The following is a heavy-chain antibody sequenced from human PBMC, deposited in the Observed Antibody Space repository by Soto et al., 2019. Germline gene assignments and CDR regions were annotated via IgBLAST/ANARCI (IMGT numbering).Heavy chain of an antibody. V-gene: IGHV4-34*01. J-gene: IGHJ4*02. D-gene: IGHD2-21*01. CDR2: IEHNGNN. Sequence: LSLTCAVYGGTFSGYFWSWVRQPPGQGLEWIGEIEHNGNNNINPSLKSRVTLSVDTSKNQISLTLTSVTAADTAVYYCARDFRYFPYWGPGMSVTVSS. CDR1: GGTFSGYF. CDR3: ARDFRYFPY.